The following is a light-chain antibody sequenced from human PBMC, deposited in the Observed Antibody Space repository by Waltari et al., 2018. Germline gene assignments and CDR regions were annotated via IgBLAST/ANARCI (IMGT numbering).Light chain of an antibody. V-gene: IGKV1-12*01. CDR2: AAS. CDR1: QGINNW. J-gene: IGKJ5*01. CDR3: QQANSFSIT. Sequence: DIQMTQSPSSVSAYVGDRVTITCLASQGINNWLAWYQQKPGKAPKLLIYAASSLQSGVPSRFSGSGSGTDFTLTISSLQPEDFATYYCQQANSFSITFGQGTRLEIK.